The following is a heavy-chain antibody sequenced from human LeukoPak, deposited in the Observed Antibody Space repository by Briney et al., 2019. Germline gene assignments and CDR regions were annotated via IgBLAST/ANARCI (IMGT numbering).Heavy chain of an antibody. CDR3: ARGWIQLSI. CDR2: IYYSGST. CDR1: GGSISTYY. J-gene: IGHJ4*02. Sequence: SETLSLTCTVSGGSISTYYWSWVRQPPGKGLEWIGHIYYSGSTNYNPSLKSRVTISVDTSKNQFSLKLSSVTAADTAVYYCARGWIQLSIWGQGTLVTVSS. V-gene: IGHV4-59*01. D-gene: IGHD5-18*01.